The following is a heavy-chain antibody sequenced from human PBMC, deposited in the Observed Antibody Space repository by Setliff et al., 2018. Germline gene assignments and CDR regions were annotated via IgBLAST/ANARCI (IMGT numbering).Heavy chain of an antibody. CDR2: IWYDGSNK. J-gene: IGHJ4*02. CDR1: GFTFSSYG. V-gene: IGHV3-33*01. D-gene: IGHD1-7*01. CDR3: TRSRGTTVYDY. Sequence: GGSLRLSCAASGFTFSSYGMHWVRQAPGKGLEWVAVIWYDGSNKYYADSVKGRFTISRDNSKNTLYLQMNSLRAEDTAVYYCTRSRGTTVYDYWGQGTLVTVSS.